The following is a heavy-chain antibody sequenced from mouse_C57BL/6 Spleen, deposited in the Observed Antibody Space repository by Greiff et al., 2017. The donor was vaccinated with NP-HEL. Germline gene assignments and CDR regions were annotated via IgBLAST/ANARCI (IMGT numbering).Heavy chain of an antibody. CDR2: INPGCGGT. V-gene: IGHV1-54*01. J-gene: IGHJ3*01. CDR3: ARETNRAWFAY. CDR1: GYAFTNYL. Sequence: QVQLKQSGAELVRPGTSVKVSCKASGYAFTNYLIEWVKQRPGQGLEWIGVINPGCGGTNYNEKFTGKATLTADKSSSTAYMQLSSRSSEDSGVYFCARETNRAWFAYWGQGTLVTVSA.